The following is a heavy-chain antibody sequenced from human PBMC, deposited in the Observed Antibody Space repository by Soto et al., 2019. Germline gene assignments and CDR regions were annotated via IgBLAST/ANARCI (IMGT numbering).Heavy chain of an antibody. V-gene: IGHV3-30*09. J-gene: IGHJ4*02. CDR2: ISYDGTYR. CDR1: GFTFSNIA. Sequence: SGGSLRLSCAASGFTFSNIAMHWVRQAPGKGLEWVAAISYDGTYRPYADFARGRFAISRDNSQKTLYLQMNSLRPGDTALYYCATDRALGATLGAIDFWGQGTLVTVSS. CDR3: ATDRALGATLGAIDF. D-gene: IGHD1-26*01.